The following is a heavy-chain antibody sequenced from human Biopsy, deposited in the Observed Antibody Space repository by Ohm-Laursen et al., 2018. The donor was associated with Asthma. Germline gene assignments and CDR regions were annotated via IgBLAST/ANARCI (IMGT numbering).Heavy chain of an antibody. V-gene: IGHV3-7*01. CDR2: IKEDGSEK. D-gene: IGHD4-23*01. Sequence: GSLRLSCTASGFTFSTSCMTWVRQAPGKGLEWVANIKEDGSEKNYVDSVKGRFTISRDNSKLRLYLEINSLRVEDSAVYYCARESGQDSGGTGAFDRWGQGIMVAVSS. CDR3: ARESGQDSGGTGAFDR. CDR1: GFTFSTSC. J-gene: IGHJ3*02.